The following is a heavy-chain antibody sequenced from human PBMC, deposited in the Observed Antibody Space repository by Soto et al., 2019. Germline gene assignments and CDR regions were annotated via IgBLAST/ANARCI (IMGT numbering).Heavy chain of an antibody. CDR2: IIPIFGTA. Sequence: QVQLVQSGAEVKKPGSSVKVSCKASGGTFSSYAISWVRQAPGQGLEWMGGIIPIFGTANYAQKFQGRVKITADESTSTAYMELSSLRSEDTSVYYCARDRTLGYCSGGSCSDDAFDIWGQGPMVTVSS. J-gene: IGHJ3*02. CDR3: ARDRTLGYCSGGSCSDDAFDI. V-gene: IGHV1-69*12. D-gene: IGHD2-15*01. CDR1: GGTFSSYA.